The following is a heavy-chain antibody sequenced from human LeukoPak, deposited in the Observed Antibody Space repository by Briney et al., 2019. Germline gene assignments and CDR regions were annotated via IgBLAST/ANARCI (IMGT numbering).Heavy chain of an antibody. CDR1: GFTFSNFE. Sequence: GGSLRLSCAASGFTFSNFEMNWVRQAPGKGLEWISYISTSGASTYYADSVKGRFTVSRDNAKDSMYLRMDTLRAEDTAVYYCARERGYNYGYSGYYDQWGQGILVTVSS. CDR2: ISTSGAST. J-gene: IGHJ4*02. CDR3: ARERGYNYGYSGYYDQ. D-gene: IGHD5-18*01. V-gene: IGHV3-48*03.